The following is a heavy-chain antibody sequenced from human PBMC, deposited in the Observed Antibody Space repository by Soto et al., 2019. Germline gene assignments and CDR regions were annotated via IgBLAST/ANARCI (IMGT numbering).Heavy chain of an antibody. CDR2: ITWNSGHI. CDR1: GFNFDDSA. Sequence: GGSLRLSCVASGFNFDDSAMNWVRQVPGKGLEWVSGITWNSGHILYADSVKGRFTISRDNAKKSLYLELNSLRPEDTALYYCAKGSSSMIVVVMDYWGQGTPVTSPQ. CDR3: AKGSSSMIVVVMDY. J-gene: IGHJ4*02. V-gene: IGHV3-9*01. D-gene: IGHD3-22*01.